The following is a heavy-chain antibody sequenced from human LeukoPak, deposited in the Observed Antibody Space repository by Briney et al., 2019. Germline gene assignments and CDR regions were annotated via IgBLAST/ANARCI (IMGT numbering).Heavy chain of an antibody. D-gene: IGHD4-17*01. CDR2: INPSGGST. J-gene: IGHJ4*02. CDR3: ARDLSGDYYFDY. V-gene: IGHV1-2*02. CDR1: GYTFTGYY. Sequence: ASVKVSCKASGYTFTGYYMHWVRQAPGQGLEWMGIINPSGGSTSYAQKFQGRVTMTRDTSISTAYMELSRLRSDDTAVYYCARDLSGDYYFDYWGQGTLVTVSS.